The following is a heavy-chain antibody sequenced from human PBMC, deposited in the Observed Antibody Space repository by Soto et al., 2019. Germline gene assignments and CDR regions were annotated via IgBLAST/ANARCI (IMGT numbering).Heavy chain of an antibody. Sequence: SETLSLTCTVSGGSLGSYFWSWIRQPPGQGLEWLGFLYHSGSTDYNPSLKRRVTISGDKSNNQVSLTLRYVTAADTARYYCASGSYGSYLWGRGTLVTVSS. CDR3: ASGSYGSYL. V-gene: IGHV4-59*01. D-gene: IGHD1-26*01. CDR2: LYHSGST. J-gene: IGHJ4*02. CDR1: GGSLGSYF.